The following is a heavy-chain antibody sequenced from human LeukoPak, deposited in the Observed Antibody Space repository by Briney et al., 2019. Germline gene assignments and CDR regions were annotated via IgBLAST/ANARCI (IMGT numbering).Heavy chain of an antibody. D-gene: IGHD6-13*01. CDR2: ISGISDYI. CDR3: AKGRLYSSPELEY. J-gene: IGHJ4*02. Sequence: GGSLRLSCAASGFPFSTFSMTWVRRAPGKGLEWVSSISGISDYIYYADSVKGRFTISRGDSKNTLYLQMNSLRAEDTAIYYCAKGRLYSSPELEYWGQGTLVTVSS. V-gene: IGHV3-21*04. CDR1: GFPFSTFS.